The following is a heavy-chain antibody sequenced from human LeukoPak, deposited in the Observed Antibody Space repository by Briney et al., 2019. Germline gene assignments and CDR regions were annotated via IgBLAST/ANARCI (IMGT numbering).Heavy chain of an antibody. CDR3: ARVGDGDSSLYDY. V-gene: IGHV1-2*04. Sequence: ASVKVSCKASGYTFTGYYMHWVRQAPGQGLEWMGWINPNSGGTNYAQKFQGWVTMTRDTSISTAYMELSRLRSDDTAVYYCARVGDGDSSLYDYWAREPWSPSPQ. D-gene: IGHD5-24*01. CDR1: GYTFTGYY. CDR2: INPNSGGT. J-gene: IGHJ4*02.